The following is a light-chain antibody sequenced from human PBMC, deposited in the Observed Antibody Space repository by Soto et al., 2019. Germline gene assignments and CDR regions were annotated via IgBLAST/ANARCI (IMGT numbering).Light chain of an antibody. CDR2: AVS. V-gene: IGLV2-14*03. CDR3: SSYTSASAFVL. J-gene: IGLJ2*01. CDR1: SSDFGGYNY. Sequence: QSGLTQPASVSGSPGQSITISCTGTSSDFGGYNYVSWYQQHPGKAPKLVIYAVSHRRSGISNRFSGSKSANTASLTVSGLQAEDEADYYCSSYTSASAFVLFGGGTKVTVL.